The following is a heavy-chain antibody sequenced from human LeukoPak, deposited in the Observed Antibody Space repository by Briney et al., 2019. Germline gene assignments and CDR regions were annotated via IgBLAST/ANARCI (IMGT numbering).Heavy chain of an antibody. CDR3: ARDRGGRGFTYGQPLDY. CDR1: GFTFSDYY. Sequence: GGSLRLSCAASGFTFSDYYMSWIRQAPGKGLEWVSYVSGSGSPIYYADSVKGRFTVSRDSAKNSLYLQMNSLRAEDTAVYYCARDRGGRGFTYGQPLDYWGQGTLVTVSS. CDR2: VSGSGSPI. V-gene: IGHV3-11*01. D-gene: IGHD5-18*01. J-gene: IGHJ4*02.